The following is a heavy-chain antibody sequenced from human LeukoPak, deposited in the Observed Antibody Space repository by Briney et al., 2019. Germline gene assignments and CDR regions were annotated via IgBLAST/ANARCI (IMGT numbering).Heavy chain of an antibody. V-gene: IGHV3-9*01. J-gene: IGHJ4*02. D-gene: IGHD6-13*01. CDR1: RFTFDDYA. Sequence: GRSLRLSCAASRFTFDDYAMHWVRQAPGKGLEWVSGISWNSGSIGYADSVKGRFTISRDNAKNSLYLQMNSLRAEDTALYYCAKDIGHSSWSPLDYWGQGTLVTVSS. CDR3: AKDIGHSSWSPLDY. CDR2: ISWNSGSI.